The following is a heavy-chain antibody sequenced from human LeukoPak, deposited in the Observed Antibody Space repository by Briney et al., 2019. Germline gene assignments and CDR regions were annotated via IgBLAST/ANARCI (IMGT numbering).Heavy chain of an antibody. CDR2: ISGSGARA. J-gene: IGHJ6*02. Sequence: GGSLRLSCAASGFNFRGYAMSWVRQAPGKGLELVSGISGSGARAHYAESVRGRFTISRDSSQNTLHLEMNSLRAEDTAVYYCAKEVVLGESNYFYYGMDVWGQGTTVTVSS. CDR1: GFNFRGYA. CDR3: AKEVVLGESNYFYYGMDV. V-gene: IGHV3-23*01. D-gene: IGHD1-26*01.